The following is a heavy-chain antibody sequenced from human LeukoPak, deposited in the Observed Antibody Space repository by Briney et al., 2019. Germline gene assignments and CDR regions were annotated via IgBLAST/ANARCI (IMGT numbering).Heavy chain of an antibody. V-gene: IGHV3-30-3*01. Sequence: GGSLRLSCAASGFTFSSYVMHWVRQAPGKGLEWVAIISYDGGNKYYADSVKGRFTVSRDNSKNTLYLQMNSLRAEDTALYYCARDLGIFVGAEDYWGQGTLVTVSS. D-gene: IGHD1-26*01. J-gene: IGHJ4*02. CDR2: ISYDGGNK. CDR1: GFTFSSYV. CDR3: ARDLGIFVGAEDY.